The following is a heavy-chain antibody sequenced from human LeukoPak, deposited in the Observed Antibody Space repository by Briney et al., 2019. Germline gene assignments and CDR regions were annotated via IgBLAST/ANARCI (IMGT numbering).Heavy chain of an antibody. D-gene: IGHD1-26*01. CDR3: ARGVGTTNFDY. CDR2: MYTSGST. J-gene: IGHJ4*02. Sequence: TCTVSGDSMSSGNYYWSWIRQPAGKGLEWIGRMYTSGSTNYNPSLKSLVIISVDTSKNQFSLQLNSVTAADTAVYYCARGVGTTNFDYWGQGTLVTVSS. CDR1: GDSMSSGNYY. V-gene: IGHV4-61*02.